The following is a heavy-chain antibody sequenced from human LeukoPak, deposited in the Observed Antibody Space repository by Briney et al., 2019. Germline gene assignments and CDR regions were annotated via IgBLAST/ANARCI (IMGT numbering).Heavy chain of an antibody. CDR3: ARDLIVGATV. CDR2: INPNSGGT. Sequence: GASVKVSCKASGYTFTGYYMRWVRQAPGQGLEWMGWINPNSGGTNYAQKFQGGVTMTRDTSISTACMELSRLRSDDTAVYYCARDLIVGATVWGQGTLVTVSS. J-gene: IGHJ4*02. V-gene: IGHV1-2*02. CDR1: GYTFTGYY. D-gene: IGHD1-26*01.